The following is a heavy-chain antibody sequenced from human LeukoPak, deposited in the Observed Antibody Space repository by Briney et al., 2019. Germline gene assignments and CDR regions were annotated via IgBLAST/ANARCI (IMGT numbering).Heavy chain of an antibody. V-gene: IGHV4-31*03. D-gene: IGHD3-10*01. CDR3: ARGGDIALGY. CDR1: GGSITSGSYY. Sequence: SETLSLTCTVSGGSITSGSYYWTWIRQHPGKGLEWIGCIYYSGSTYYNPSLKSRVTISVDTSENQFSLKLSSVTAADTAVYYCARGGDIALGYWGQGTLVTVSS. CDR2: IYYSGST. J-gene: IGHJ4*02.